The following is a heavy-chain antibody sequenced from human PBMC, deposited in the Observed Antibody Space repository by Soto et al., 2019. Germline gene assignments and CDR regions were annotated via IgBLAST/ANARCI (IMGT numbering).Heavy chain of an antibody. CDR2: ISGSGATT. J-gene: IGHJ5*02. V-gene: IGHV3-23*01. CDR3: AKDVADCTSTSCYNNWIDP. Sequence: GGSLRLSCVASGFTFRNYAMSWVRQAPGKGLEWVSAISGSGATTYYADSVKGRFTISRDNSKNTLHLQMNSLRAEDTTVYYCAKDVADCTSTSCYNNWIDPWGQGTLVTVSS. CDR1: GFTFRNYA. D-gene: IGHD2-2*02.